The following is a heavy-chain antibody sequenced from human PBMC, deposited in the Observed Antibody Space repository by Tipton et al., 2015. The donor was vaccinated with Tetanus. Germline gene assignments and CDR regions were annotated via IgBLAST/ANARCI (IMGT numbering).Heavy chain of an antibody. CDR1: GDSVSSGAYY. D-gene: IGHD5-24*01. J-gene: IGHJ4*02. CDR2: IYYRGST. CDR3: AGGDGSTLHY. V-gene: IGHV4-61*08. Sequence: TLSLTCTVSGDSVSSGAYYWSWIRQPPGKGLEWIGYIYYRGSTDYYPSLKSRVTMSVDTSKNQFSLNLSSVTAADTAVYYCAGGDGSTLHYWGQGALVAVSS.